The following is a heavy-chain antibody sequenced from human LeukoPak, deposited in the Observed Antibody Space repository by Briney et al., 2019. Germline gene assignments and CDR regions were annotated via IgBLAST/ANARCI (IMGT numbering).Heavy chain of an antibody. CDR2: INSAGSST. J-gene: IGHJ4*02. D-gene: IGHD6-19*01. V-gene: IGHV3-74*03. Sequence: GGSLTLSCAASGFTLSSYWMHWVRQAPGKELTWVSRINSAGSSTTHADSVKGRFTISRDNAKNTLYLQRNSLRAEDTAVYYCAREVYSSGWSSFDYWGQGTLVTVSS. CDR3: AREVYSSGWSSFDY. CDR1: GFTLSSYW.